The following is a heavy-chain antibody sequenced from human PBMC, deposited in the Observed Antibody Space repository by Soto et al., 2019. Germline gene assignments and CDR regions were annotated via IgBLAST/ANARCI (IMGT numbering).Heavy chain of an antibody. V-gene: IGHV3-48*02. CDR2: ISSLGSTI. CDR3: ERDGSFGHYGVTSPYYLDY. CDR1: GFSFSSFP. Sequence: EVQLVESGGGLLRPGESLRLSCAASGFSFSSFPMNWVRQAPGRGLEWVSYISSLGSTINYADSVRGRFSISRDNGKNTLYLQMNSLRDEDTAVYFCERDGSFGHYGVTSPYYLDYWGQGTLVTVSA. J-gene: IGHJ4*02. D-gene: IGHD4-17*01.